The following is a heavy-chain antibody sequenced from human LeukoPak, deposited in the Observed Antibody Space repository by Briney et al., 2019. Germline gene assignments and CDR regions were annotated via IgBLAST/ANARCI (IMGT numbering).Heavy chain of an antibody. V-gene: IGHV4-59*01. CDR2: IYYSGST. CDR1: GGSISSYY. J-gene: IGHJ5*02. CDR3: ARGLRGSNWFDP. Sequence: PSETLSLTCTVSGGSISSYYWSWIRQPPGKGLEWIGYIYYSGSTNYNPSLKSRVTISVDTSKNQFPLKLSSVTAADTAVYYCARGLRGSNWFDPWGQGTLVTVSS.